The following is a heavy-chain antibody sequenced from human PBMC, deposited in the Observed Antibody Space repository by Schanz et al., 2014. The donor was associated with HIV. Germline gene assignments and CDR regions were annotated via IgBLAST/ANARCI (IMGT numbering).Heavy chain of an antibody. V-gene: IGHV3-23*04. CDR1: GFNFNSYG. J-gene: IGHJ4*02. CDR3: AKPEYDSRGNSQSHFDS. CDR2: ISESGGRS. D-gene: IGHD3-22*01. Sequence: EQLVASGGGVVQPGRSLRLSCVASGFNFNSYGMHWVRQAPGKGLEWVSSISESGGRSYYADSVNGRFTISRDNSKNTLYLQMTTLRTEDTAVYYCAKPEYDSRGNSQSHFDSWGQGTLVTVSS.